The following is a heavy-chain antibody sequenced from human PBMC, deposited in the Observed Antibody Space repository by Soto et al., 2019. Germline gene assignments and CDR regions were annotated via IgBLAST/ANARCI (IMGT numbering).Heavy chain of an antibody. Sequence: SGGSLRLSCAASGFTFSSYSMNWVRQAPGKGLEWVSSISSSSSYIYYADSVKGRFTISRDNAKNSLYLQMNSLRAEDTAVYYCARDGGSWDGPSDYWGQGTLVTVSS. D-gene: IGHD6-13*01. J-gene: IGHJ4*02. CDR3: ARDGGSWDGPSDY. V-gene: IGHV3-21*01. CDR1: GFTFSSYS. CDR2: ISSSSSYI.